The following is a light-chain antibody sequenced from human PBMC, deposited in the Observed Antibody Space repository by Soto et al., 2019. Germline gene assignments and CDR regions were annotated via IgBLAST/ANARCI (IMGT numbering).Light chain of an antibody. V-gene: IGKV3-11*01. Sequence: PGERATLSCRASQSVSTYLARYQHKQGQAPRLLMYDASTRATGVPARFTGSGSGTDFTLTISSLEPEDFAVYYCQQRSNWSLTFGGGTKVEIK. CDR2: DAS. CDR3: QQRSNWSLT. CDR1: QSVSTY. J-gene: IGKJ4*01.